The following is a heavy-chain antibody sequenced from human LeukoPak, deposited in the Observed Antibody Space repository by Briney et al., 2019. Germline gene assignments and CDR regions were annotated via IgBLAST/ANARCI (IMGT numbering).Heavy chain of an antibody. J-gene: IGHJ1*01. CDR3: ARGYYDSSDYEYFQH. Sequence: GASVKVSCKASGYIFTSYNMYWVRQAPGQGLEWMGWINPNSGGTNYAQKFQGRVTMTRDTSISTAYMELSRLRSDDTAVYYCARGYYDSSDYEYFQHWGQGTLVTVSS. D-gene: IGHD3-22*01. CDR2: INPNSGGT. CDR1: GYIFTSYN. V-gene: IGHV1-2*02.